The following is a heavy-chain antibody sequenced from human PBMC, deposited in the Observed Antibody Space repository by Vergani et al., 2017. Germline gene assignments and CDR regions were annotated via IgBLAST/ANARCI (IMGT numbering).Heavy chain of an antibody. V-gene: IGHV3-11*01. CDR1: GFTFSDYY. Sequence: QVQLVESGGGLVKPGGSLRLSCAASGFTFSDYYMSWIRQAPGKGLEWVSYISSSGSTIYYADSVKGRFTISRDNAKTSLYLQMNSLRAEDTAVYYCASRVATVTTRRGAFDIWGQGTMVTVSS. D-gene: IGHD4-17*01. J-gene: IGHJ3*02. CDR3: ASRVATVTTRRGAFDI. CDR2: ISSSGSTI.